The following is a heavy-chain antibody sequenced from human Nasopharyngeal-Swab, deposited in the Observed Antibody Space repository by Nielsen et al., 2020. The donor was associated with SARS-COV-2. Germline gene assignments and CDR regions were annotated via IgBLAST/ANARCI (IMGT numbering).Heavy chain of an antibody. V-gene: IGHV4-31*03. CDR3: ARGGVVMVAATLWVWPNRVAFDY. Sequence: SETLSLTCTVSGGSISSGGYYWSWIRQHPGKGLEWIGYIYYSGSTYYNPSLKSRVTISVDTSKNQFSLKLSSVTAADTAVYYCARGGVVMVAATLWVWPNRVAFDYWGQGTMVTVSS. D-gene: IGHD2-15*01. CDR2: IYYSGST. CDR1: GGSISSGGYY. J-gene: IGHJ4*02.